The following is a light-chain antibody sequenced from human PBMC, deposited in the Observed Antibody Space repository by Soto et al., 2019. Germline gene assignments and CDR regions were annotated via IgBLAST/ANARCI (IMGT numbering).Light chain of an antibody. CDR1: SSDVGGYNY. CDR3: SSYTTSSTWV. J-gene: IGLJ3*02. V-gene: IGLV2-14*01. CDR2: GVT. Sequence: QSVLTQPASVSGSPGQSITISCTGTSSDVGGYNYVSWYQKHPGKAPKLMISGVTNRPAGVSNRFSGSKSGNTASLTITGLQAEDEADYYCSSYTTSSTWVFGGGTKLT.